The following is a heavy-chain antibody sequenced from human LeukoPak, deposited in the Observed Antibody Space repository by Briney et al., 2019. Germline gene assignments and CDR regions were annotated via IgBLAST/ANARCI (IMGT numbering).Heavy chain of an antibody. J-gene: IGHJ4*02. CDR2: IKQDGSEK. D-gene: IGHD5-12*01. V-gene: IGHV3-7*01. CDR3: ARVLIVATIVYFDY. CDR1: GFTFSSCW. Sequence: GGSLRLSCAASGFTFSSCWMSWVRQAPGKGLEWVANIKQDGSEKYYVDSVKGRFTISRDNAKNSLYLQMNSLRAEDTAVYYCARVLIVATIVYFDYWGQGTLVTVSS.